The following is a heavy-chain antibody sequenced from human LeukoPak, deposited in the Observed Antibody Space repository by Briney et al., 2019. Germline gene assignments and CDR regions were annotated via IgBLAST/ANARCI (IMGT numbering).Heavy chain of an antibody. Sequence: PGGSLRLSCSASGFTFSSYAMHWVRQAPGKGLEYVSAISSNGGSTCYADSVKGRFTISRDNSKNTLYLQMSSLRAEDTAVYYCVKDGATYYYGSGSSGMDVWGQGTTVTVSS. V-gene: IGHV3-64D*06. J-gene: IGHJ6*02. CDR3: VKDGATYYYGSGSSGMDV. CDR2: ISSNGGST. CDR1: GFTFSSYA. D-gene: IGHD3-10*01.